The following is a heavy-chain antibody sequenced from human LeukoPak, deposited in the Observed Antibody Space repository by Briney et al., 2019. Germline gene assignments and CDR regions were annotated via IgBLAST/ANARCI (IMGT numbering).Heavy chain of an antibody. CDR2: ISDGGTTI. CDR3: ARESAAATFDY. V-gene: IGHV3-48*04. CDR1: GFTFSSYP. J-gene: IGHJ4*02. D-gene: IGHD6-13*01. Sequence: PGGSLRLSCAASGFTFSSYPMIWVRQAPGKGLESISYISDGGTTIHYADSVKGRFTLSRDNAKNSLTVQMNSLSAEDTAVYYCARESAAATFDYWGQGTLVTVSS.